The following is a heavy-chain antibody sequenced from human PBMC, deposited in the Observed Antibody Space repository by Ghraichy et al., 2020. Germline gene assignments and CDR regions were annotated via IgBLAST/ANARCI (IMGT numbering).Heavy chain of an antibody. D-gene: IGHD4-11*01. J-gene: IGHJ6*02. CDR2: ISYDGSNK. Sequence: GGSLRLSCAASGFTFSSYGMHWVRQAPGKGLEWVAVISYDGSNKYYADSVKGRFTISRDNSKNTLYLQMNSLRAEDTAVYYCAKERSIQYYYYGMDVWGQGTTVTVSS. V-gene: IGHV3-30*18. CDR3: AKERSIQYYYYGMDV. CDR1: GFTFSSYG.